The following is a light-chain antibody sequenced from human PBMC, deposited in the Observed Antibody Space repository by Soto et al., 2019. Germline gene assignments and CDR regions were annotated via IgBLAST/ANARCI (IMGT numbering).Light chain of an antibody. CDR1: QTISSN. CDR2: GAS. J-gene: IGKJ4*01. CDR3: QHYNNWLGT. V-gene: IGKV3-15*01. Sequence: EIVMTQSPATLSVSPEERASLSCRANQTISSNLAWYQQKPGQAPRLLIYGASTRATGIPARFSGSGSGTEFTLTISSLQSEDFTVYYCQHYNNWLGTFGGGTKVEIK.